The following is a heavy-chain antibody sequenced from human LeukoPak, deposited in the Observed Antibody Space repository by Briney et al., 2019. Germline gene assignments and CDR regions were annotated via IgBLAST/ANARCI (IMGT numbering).Heavy chain of an antibody. CDR2: IYYSGST. CDR1: GGSISSGGYY. J-gene: IGHJ4*02. CDR3: ARHRREQWLVRGVYYFDY. Sequence: SETLSLTCTVSGGSISSGGYYWSWIRQHPGKGLEWIGYIYYSGSTYYNPSLKSRVTISVDTSKNQFSLKLSSVTAADTAVYYCARHRREQWLVRGVYYFDYWGQGTLVTVSS. V-gene: IGHV4-31*03. D-gene: IGHD6-19*01.